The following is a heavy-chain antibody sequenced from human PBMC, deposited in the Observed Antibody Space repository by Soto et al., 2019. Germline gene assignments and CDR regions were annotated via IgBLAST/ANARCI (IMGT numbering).Heavy chain of an antibody. CDR2: IIGSGGCT. Sequence: GGSLRLSCAAPGFTFSSYNMNWVRQAPGKGLEWVSAIIGSGGCTYYADAVKGRFTISRDNSKNTLYLQMNSLRAEDTAVYYCGKGRSYYYYYGVDVWGQGTTVTVSS. J-gene: IGHJ6*02. CDR1: GFTFSSYN. V-gene: IGHV3-23*01. CDR3: GKGRSYYYYYGVDV. D-gene: IGHD1-26*01.